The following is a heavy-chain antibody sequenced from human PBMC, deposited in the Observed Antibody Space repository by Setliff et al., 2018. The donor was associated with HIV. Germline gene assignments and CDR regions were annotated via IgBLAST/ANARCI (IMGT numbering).Heavy chain of an antibody. CDR2: IYYSGST. CDR3: TRAQIAAPRPFDY. CDR1: GGSISNSRYY. V-gene: IGHV4-39*07. J-gene: IGHJ4*02. D-gene: IGHD2-21*01. Sequence: PSETLSLTCTVSGGSISNSRYYWSWIRQPPGKGLEWIGSIYYSGSTYYNPSLKSRVTISVDTSKNQFSLKLTSVTAADTAVYFCTRAQIAAPRPFDYWGQGTLVTVSS.